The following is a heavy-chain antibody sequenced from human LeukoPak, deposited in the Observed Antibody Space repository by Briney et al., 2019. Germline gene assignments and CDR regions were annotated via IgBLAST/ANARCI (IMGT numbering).Heavy chain of an antibody. J-gene: IGHJ4*02. CDR3: ARDYADYVGYFFFDY. D-gene: IGHD4-17*01. CDR2: ISGGGETT. CDR1: GFTFNNYA. V-gene: IGHV3-23*01. Sequence: GGSLRLSCAASGFTFNNYAMNWVRQAPGKGLEWVSSISGGGETTYYADSAKGRLTISRDNSQNTLYLQMNSLRAEDTAVYYCARDYADYVGYFFFDYRGQGTLVTVSS.